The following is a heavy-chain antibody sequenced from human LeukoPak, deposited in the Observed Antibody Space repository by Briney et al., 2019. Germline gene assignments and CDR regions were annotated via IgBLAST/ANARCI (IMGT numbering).Heavy chain of an antibody. CDR3: ARWTAADYYYYYYMDV. Sequence: SGTLSLTCTVSGGSISSYYWSWIRQPAGKGLEWIGRIYTSGSTNYNPSLKSRVTMSVDTSKNQFSLKLSSVTAADTAVYYCARWTAADYYYYYYMDVWGKGTTVTVSS. CDR1: GGSISSYY. V-gene: IGHV4-4*07. CDR2: IYTSGST. J-gene: IGHJ6*03. D-gene: IGHD6-13*01.